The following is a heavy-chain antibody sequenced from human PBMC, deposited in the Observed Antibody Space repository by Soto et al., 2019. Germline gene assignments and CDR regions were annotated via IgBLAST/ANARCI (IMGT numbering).Heavy chain of an antibody. D-gene: IGHD4-17*01. J-gene: IGHJ6*02. CDR3: ARAATVDYYYYYGMDV. V-gene: IGHV1-69*01. CDR2: IIPIFGTA. CDR1: GGTFSSYA. Sequence: QVPLVQSGAGVKKPGSSVKVSCQASGGTFSSYAIRWVRPAPGQGLGWMGGIIPIFGTANYAQKFQGRVTITADESTSTAYMELSSLRSEDTAVYYCARAATVDYYYYYGMDVWGQGTTVTVSS.